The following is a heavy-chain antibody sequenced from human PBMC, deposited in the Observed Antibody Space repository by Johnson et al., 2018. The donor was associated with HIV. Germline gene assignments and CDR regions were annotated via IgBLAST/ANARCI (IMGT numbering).Heavy chain of an antibody. CDR1: EFTFSNAW. CDR3: TTGLPGATYDAFDI. V-gene: IGHV3-15*01. J-gene: IGHJ3*02. CDR2: IKSKTYGGTT. Sequence: VQLVESGGGVVRRGGSLRLSCAASEFTFSNAWMSWVRQAPGEGLEGVGRIKSKTYGGTTDHAGPRKGRFTISRDDSKNTRYLQMNSLKTEYTAVYYCTTGLPGATYDAFDIWGQGTMVTVSS. D-gene: IGHD5-12*01.